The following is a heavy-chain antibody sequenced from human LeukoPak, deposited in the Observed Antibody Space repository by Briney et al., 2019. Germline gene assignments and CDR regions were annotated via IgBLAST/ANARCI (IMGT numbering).Heavy chain of an antibody. Sequence: GESLKISCKGSGYSFTSYWIGWVRQMPGKGLEWMGIIYPGDSDTRYSPSFQGQVTISADKSISTAYLQWSSLKASDTAMYYCARLLGDPGGAAANAYSWFDPWXXXXLVTVSS. D-gene: IGHD6-13*01. V-gene: IGHV5-51*01. CDR1: GYSFTSYW. CDR2: IYPGDSDT. CDR3: ARLLGDPGGAAANAYSWFDP. J-gene: IGHJ5*02.